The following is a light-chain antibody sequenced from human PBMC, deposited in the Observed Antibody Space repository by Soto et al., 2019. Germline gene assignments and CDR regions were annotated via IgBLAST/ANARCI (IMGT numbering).Light chain of an antibody. Sequence: DIQLTQSPSFLSASVGDRVTITCRASQGISSYLAWYQQKPGKAPNLLIYAASTLQSGVPSRFSGSGSGTAFTLTISSLQPEDFTTYYCQQLNSYPRTFGQGTKVEIK. CDR3: QQLNSYPRT. CDR2: AAS. CDR1: QGISSY. V-gene: IGKV1-9*01. J-gene: IGKJ1*01.